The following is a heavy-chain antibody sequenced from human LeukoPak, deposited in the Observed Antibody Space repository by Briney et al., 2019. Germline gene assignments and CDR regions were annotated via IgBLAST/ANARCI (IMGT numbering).Heavy chain of an antibody. CDR1: GGSISSYY. Sequence: SETLSLTCTVSGGSISSYYWSWIRQPPGKGLEWIGYIYYSGSTNYNPSLKSRVTISVDTSKNQFSLKLSSVTAADTAVYYCARLNSSGYYAYYYYGMDVWGQGTTVTVSS. V-gene: IGHV4-59*08. CDR3: ARLNSSGYYAYYYYGMDV. D-gene: IGHD3-22*01. CDR2: IYYSGST. J-gene: IGHJ6*02.